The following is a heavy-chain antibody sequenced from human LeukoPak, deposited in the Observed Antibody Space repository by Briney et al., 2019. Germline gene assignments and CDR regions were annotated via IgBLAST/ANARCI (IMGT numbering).Heavy chain of an antibody. CDR3: ARGGYYGSGNDFRFDP. CDR1: GGSISSGSYY. J-gene: IGHJ5*02. Sequence: SETLSLTCTVSGGSISSGSYYWSWLRQPAGKGLEWIGRIYTSGSTNYNPSLKSRVTISVDTSKNQFSLKLSSVTAADTAIYYCARGGYYGSGNDFRFDPWGQGTLVTVSS. D-gene: IGHD3-10*01. CDR2: IYTSGST. V-gene: IGHV4-61*02.